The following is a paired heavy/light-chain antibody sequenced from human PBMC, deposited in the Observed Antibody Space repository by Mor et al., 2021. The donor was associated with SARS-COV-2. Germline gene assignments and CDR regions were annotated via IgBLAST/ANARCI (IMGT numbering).Light chain of an antibody. CDR3: QQYGSSRWT. CDR2: GAS. V-gene: IGKV3-20*01. J-gene: IGKJ3*01. Sequence: EIVLTQSPGTLSLSPGERATLSCRASQSVSSSYLAWYQQKPGQAPRLLIYGASSRATGIPDRFSGSGSGTDFTLTISRLEPEDFAVYYCQQYGSSRWTFGPGTKVDIK. CDR1: QSVSSSY.
Heavy chain of an antibody. CDR3: AGYGNWNDVIDLENYYYYYMDV. CDR2: ISSSSSTI. V-gene: IGHV3-48*02. CDR1: GFTFSSYS. D-gene: IGHD1-1*01. J-gene: IGHJ6*03. Sequence: EVQLVESGGGLVQPGGSLRLSCAASGFTFSSYSMNWVRQAPGKGLEWVSYISSSSSTIYYADSVKGRFTISRDNAKNSLYLQMNSLRDEDTAVYYCAGYGNWNDVIDLENYYYYYMDVWGKGTTVTVSS.